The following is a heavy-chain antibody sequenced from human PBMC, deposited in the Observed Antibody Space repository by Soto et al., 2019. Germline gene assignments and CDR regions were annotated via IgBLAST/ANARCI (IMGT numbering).Heavy chain of an antibody. CDR3: ARVRNSFFDY. Sequence: SETLSLTCTVSAGSISSGGHYWSWIRQHPGKGLEWIGNIYHSWSTYFNPSLKSRVIISVDTSKNQFSLKLSSVTAADTAVYFCARVRNSFFDYWGQGAVVTVSS. V-gene: IGHV4-31*03. J-gene: IGHJ4*02. CDR2: IYHSWST. D-gene: IGHD2-21*01. CDR1: AGSISSGGHY.